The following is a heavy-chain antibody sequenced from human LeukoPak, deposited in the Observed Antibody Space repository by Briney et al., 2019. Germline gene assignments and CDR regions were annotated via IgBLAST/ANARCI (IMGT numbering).Heavy chain of an antibody. Sequence: SETLSLTCSVSGGSISSSYCSWIRQPPGKGLEWIGYIYNRGTTNYTPSLKSRVTISLDTSKNQFSLKLTSVTAADTAVYYCARRGPGSSGAFDAWGQGTMVTVSP. CDR2: IYNRGTT. CDR3: ARRGPGSSGAFDA. D-gene: IGHD6-19*01. J-gene: IGHJ3*01. CDR1: GGSISSSY. V-gene: IGHV4-59*08.